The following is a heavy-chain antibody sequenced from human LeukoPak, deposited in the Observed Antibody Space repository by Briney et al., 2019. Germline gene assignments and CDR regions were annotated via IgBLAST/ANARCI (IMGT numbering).Heavy chain of an antibody. D-gene: IGHD3-10*01. Sequence: WIRQPPGKGLEWVGRIKSKTDGGTTDYAAPVKGRFIISRDDSKNTPYLQMNSLKTEDTAVYYCTTRNMVRGVIWDYWGQGTLVTVSS. V-gene: IGHV3-15*01. CDR2: IKSKTDGGTT. CDR3: TTRNMVRGVIWDY. J-gene: IGHJ4*02.